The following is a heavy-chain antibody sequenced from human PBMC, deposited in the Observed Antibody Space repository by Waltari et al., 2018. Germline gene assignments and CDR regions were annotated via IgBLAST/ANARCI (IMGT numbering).Heavy chain of an antibody. CDR2: IYYSGST. V-gene: IGHV4-39*01. CDR3: APHRYYYDAGSAFDI. J-gene: IGHJ3*02. Sequence: QLQLQESGPGLVKPSETLSLTCTVSGGSISSSSYYWGWIRQPPGKGLEWIGSIYYSGSTYYNPSLKSRVTISVDTSKNQFSLKLSSVTAADTAVYYCAPHRYYYDAGSAFDIWGQGTMVTVSS. CDR1: GGSISSSSYY. D-gene: IGHD3-22*01.